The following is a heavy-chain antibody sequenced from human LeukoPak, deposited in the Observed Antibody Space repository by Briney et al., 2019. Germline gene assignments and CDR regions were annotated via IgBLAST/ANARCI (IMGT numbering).Heavy chain of an antibody. CDR2: ISYDGSNK. V-gene: IGHV3-30-3*01. J-gene: IGHJ4*02. Sequence: SGGSLRLSCAASGFTFSDYYMSWIRQAPGKGLEWVAVISYDGSNKYYADSVKGRFTISRDNSKNTLYLQMNSLRAEDTAVYYCARVRTDCGGDCYWSFDYWGQGTLVTVSS. CDR3: ARVRTDCGGDCYWSFDY. CDR1: GFTFSDYY. D-gene: IGHD2-21*01.